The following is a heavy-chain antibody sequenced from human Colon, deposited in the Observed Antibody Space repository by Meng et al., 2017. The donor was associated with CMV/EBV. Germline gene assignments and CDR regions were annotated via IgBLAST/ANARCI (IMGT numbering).Heavy chain of an antibody. Sequence: GESLKISCAASGFTFSSYAMHWVRQAPGKGLEYVSALSGNGNNAYYADSVKGRFTISSDNSKTVLFLQMGSLGAEDMAVYYCASRAAAGEYFDLWGRGTLVTVSS. V-gene: IGHV3-64*02. CDR2: LSGNGNNA. J-gene: IGHJ2*01. CDR3: ASRAAAGEYFDL. CDR1: GFTFSSYA. D-gene: IGHD6-13*01.